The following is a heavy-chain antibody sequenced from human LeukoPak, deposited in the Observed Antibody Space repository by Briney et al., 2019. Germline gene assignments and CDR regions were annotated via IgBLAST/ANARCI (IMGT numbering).Heavy chain of an antibody. CDR3: ARLILELGGYAVDY. CDR2: INPNSGGT. Sequence: GASVKVSCKASGYTFTGYYMHWVRQAPGQGLEWMGWINPNSGGTNYAQKFLGRVTMTRDTSISTAYMELSRLRSDDTSVYYCARLILELGGYAVDYWGQGTLVTVSS. V-gene: IGHV1-2*02. D-gene: IGHD3-3*01. J-gene: IGHJ4*02. CDR1: GYTFTGYY.